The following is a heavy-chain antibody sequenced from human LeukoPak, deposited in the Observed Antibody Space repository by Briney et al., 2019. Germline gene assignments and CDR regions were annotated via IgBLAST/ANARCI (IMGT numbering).Heavy chain of an antibody. CDR3: ARGRNILRYFDWLLPFDY. D-gene: IGHD3-9*01. V-gene: IGHV4-34*01. J-gene: IGHJ4*02. CDR2: INHSGST. CDR1: GGSFSGYY. Sequence: SETLSLTCAVYGGSFSGYYWSWIRQPPGKGLEWLGEINHSGSTNYNPSLKSRVTISVDTSKNKFSLKLSSVTAADTAVYYCARGRNILRYFDWLLPFDYWGQGTLVTVSS.